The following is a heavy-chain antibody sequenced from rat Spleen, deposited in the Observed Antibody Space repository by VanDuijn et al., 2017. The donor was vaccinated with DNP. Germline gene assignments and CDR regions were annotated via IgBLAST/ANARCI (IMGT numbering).Heavy chain of an antibody. CDR2: ISYSGST. J-gene: IGHJ2*01. CDR3: ARWVYYFDY. V-gene: IGHV3-1*01. CDR1: DYSITNNY. Sequence: EVQLQESGPGLVKPSQSLSLTCSVTDYSITNNYWGWIRKFPGNKMEYIGHISYSGSTTYNPSLKSRISITRDTSKNQFFLQLNSVTTEDTATYYCARWVYYFDYWGQGVMVTVSS.